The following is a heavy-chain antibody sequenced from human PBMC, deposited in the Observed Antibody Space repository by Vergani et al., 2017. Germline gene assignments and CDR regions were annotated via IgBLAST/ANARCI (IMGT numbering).Heavy chain of an antibody. D-gene: IGHD3-22*01. Sequence: QITLKESGPTLVKPTQTLTLTCTFSGFSLSTSGVGVGWIRQPPGKALEWLALIYWDDDKRYSPSLKSRLTITKDTSKNQVVLTMTNMDPVDTATYYCAHRRDYYESSANWFDPWGQGTLVTVSS. CDR2: IYWDDDK. CDR3: AHRRDYYESSANWFDP. CDR1: GFSLSTSGVG. J-gene: IGHJ5*02. V-gene: IGHV2-5*02.